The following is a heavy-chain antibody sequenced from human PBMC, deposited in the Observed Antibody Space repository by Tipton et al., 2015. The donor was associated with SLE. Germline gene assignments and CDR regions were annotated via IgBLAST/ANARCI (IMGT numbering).Heavy chain of an antibody. V-gene: IGHV4-59*01. CDR2: IYDSGST. Sequence: TLSLTCTVSGASINTYYWSWVRQPPGKGLEWIGYIYDSGSTKYNPSLKSRVTISVDTSKNQLSLRLNSVTAADTAVYYCARDSGYSSGLDYWGQGTLVTVSS. CDR3: ARDSGYSSGLDY. J-gene: IGHJ4*02. CDR1: GASINTYY. D-gene: IGHD5-18*01.